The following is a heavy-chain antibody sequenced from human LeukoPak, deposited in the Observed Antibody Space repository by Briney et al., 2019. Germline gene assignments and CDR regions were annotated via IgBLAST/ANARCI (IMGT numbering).Heavy chain of an antibody. J-gene: IGHJ6*03. CDR3: TRGEYEYDGSYYYYYMDV. V-gene: IGHV3-73*01. CDR2: IRSKSNSYAT. Sequence: HPGGSLRLSCAVSGLSFSGSAMHWVRQASGKGLEWVGRIRSKSNSYATTYAESVKGRFTISRDDSKNTAYLQMNSLEIEDTAVYYCTRGEYEYDGSYYYYYMDVWGKGTTVTVSS. D-gene: IGHD3-10*01. CDR1: GLSFSGSA.